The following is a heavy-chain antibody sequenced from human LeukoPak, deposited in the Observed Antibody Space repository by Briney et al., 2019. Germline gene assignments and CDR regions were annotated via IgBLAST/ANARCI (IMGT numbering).Heavy chain of an antibody. Sequence: PGRSLRLSCAASGFTFSSYAMHWVRQAPGKGLEWVAVISYDGSNKYYADSVKGRFTISRDNSKNTLYLQMNSLRAEDTAVYYCASVVIGYYFDYWGQGTLVTVSS. D-gene: IGHD3-22*01. V-gene: IGHV3-30-3*01. J-gene: IGHJ4*02. CDR1: GFTFSSYA. CDR3: ASVVIGYYFDY. CDR2: ISYDGSNK.